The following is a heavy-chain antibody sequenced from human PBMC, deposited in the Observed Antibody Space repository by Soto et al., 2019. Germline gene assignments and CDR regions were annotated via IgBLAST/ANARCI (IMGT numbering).Heavy chain of an antibody. CDR3: ARDLEWSGYPYYYYGMDV. V-gene: IGHV3-21*01. CDR1: GFTFSSYS. J-gene: IGHJ6*02. CDR2: ISSSSSYI. D-gene: IGHD3-3*01. Sequence: GGSLRLSCAASGFTFSSYSMNWVRQAPGKGLEWVSSISSSSSYIYYADSVKGRFTISRDNAKNSLYLQMNSLRAEDTAVYYCARDLEWSGYPYYYYGMDVWGQGTTVTVSS.